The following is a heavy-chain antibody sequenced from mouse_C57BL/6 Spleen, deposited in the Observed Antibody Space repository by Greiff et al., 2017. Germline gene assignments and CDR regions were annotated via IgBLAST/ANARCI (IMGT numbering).Heavy chain of an antibody. CDR3: TACYYDYDRAY. J-gene: IGHJ3*01. D-gene: IGHD2-4*01. Sequence: EVQLQQSGAELVRPGASVKLSCTASGFNIKDYYMHWVKQRPEQGLEWIGRIDPEDGDTEYAPKFQGKATMTADTSSNTAYLQLSSLTSADTAVYYCTACYYDYDRAYWGQGTLVTVSA. CDR2: IDPEDGDT. V-gene: IGHV14-1*01. CDR1: GFNIKDYY.